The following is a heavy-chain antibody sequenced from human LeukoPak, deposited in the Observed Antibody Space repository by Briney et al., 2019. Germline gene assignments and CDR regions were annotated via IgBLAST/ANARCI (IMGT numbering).Heavy chain of an antibody. D-gene: IGHD3-9*01. CDR1: GYTFTSYY. V-gene: IGHV1-46*01. J-gene: IGHJ5*02. CDR3: ARDTNYDTLTGHNWFDP. CDR2: INPSGGST. Sequence: ASVKVSCKASGYTFTSYYMHWVRQAPGQGLEWMGIINPSGGSTSYAQKFQGRVTMTRDTSTSTVYMELSSLRSEDTAVYYCARDTNYDTLTGHNWFDPWGQGTLVTVSS.